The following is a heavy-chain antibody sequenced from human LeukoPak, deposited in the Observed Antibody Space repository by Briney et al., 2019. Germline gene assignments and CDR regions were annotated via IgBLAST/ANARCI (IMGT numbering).Heavy chain of an antibody. D-gene: IGHD3-9*01. Sequence: SETLSLTCAVYGGYFNGYYWIWIRQPPGKGLEWMGEINHSGSTNYNPSLKSRVTISVHTYKNQFSLKLSSVTAADTAVYYCARAPRDILTGYYRGYYYDMDVWGKGTTVTVSS. CDR3: ARAPRDILTGYYRGYYYDMDV. CDR2: INHSGST. V-gene: IGHV4-34*01. J-gene: IGHJ6*03. CDR1: GGYFNGYY.